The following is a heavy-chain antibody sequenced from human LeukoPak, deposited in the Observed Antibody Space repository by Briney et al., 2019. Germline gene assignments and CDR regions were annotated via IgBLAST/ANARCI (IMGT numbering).Heavy chain of an antibody. Sequence: GGSLRLSCAASGFTFSSYAMHWVRQAPGKGLEWVAVISYDGSNKYYADSVKGRFTISRDNSKNTLYLQMNSLRAEDTAVYYCARGTKVCFDYWGQGTLVTASS. CDR2: ISYDGSNK. V-gene: IGHV3-30-3*01. CDR1: GFTFSSYA. J-gene: IGHJ4*02. D-gene: IGHD3-16*01. CDR3: ARGTKVCFDY.